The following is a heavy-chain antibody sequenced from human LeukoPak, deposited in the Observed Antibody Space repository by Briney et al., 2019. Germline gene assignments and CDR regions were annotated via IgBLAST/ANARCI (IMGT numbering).Heavy chain of an antibody. Sequence: SETLSLTCTVSGGSISSYYWSWIRQPPGKGLEWIGYIYYSGSTNYNPSLKSRVTISVDTSKNQFSLKLSSVTAADTVVYYCARIPPHSSSGSWVVVGSYFDYWGQGTPVTVSS. J-gene: IGHJ4*02. CDR2: IYYSGST. CDR3: ARIPPHSSSGSWVVVGSYFDY. CDR1: GGSISSYY. D-gene: IGHD6-25*01. V-gene: IGHV4-59*01.